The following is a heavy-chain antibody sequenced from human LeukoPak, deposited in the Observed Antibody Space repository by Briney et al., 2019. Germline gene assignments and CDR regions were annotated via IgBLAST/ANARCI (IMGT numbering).Heavy chain of an antibody. J-gene: IGHJ4*02. CDR1: GGSISSYY. V-gene: IGHV4-59*08. CDR3: ARTRYYYNSRSYGAPYYFDY. D-gene: IGHD3-10*01. CDR2: IYYSGST. Sequence: SETLSLTCTVSGGSISSYYWSWIRQPPGKGLEWIGYIYYSGSTNYNPSLKSRVTISVDTSKNQFSLKLSAVTAADTAVYYCARTRYYYNSRSYGAPYYFDYWGQGTLVTVSS.